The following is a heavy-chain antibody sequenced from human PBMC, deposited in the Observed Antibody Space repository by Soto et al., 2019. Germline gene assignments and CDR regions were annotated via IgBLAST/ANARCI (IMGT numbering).Heavy chain of an antibody. CDR3: VASLAASGLNWLDP. V-gene: IGHV4-4*07. D-gene: IGHD6-13*01. J-gene: IGHJ5*02. Sequence: SETLSLTCIVSGGSISEKYWNWVRQPPGKGLEWIGLIFANGHTDYNPSLKSRVTMSVDASKNQFSLRLTSMTAAHTAVYYCVASLAASGLNWLDPWGRGTLVTVSS. CDR1: GGSISEKY. CDR2: IFANGHT.